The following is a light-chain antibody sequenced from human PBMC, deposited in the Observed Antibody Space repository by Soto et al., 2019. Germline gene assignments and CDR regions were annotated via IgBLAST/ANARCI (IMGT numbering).Light chain of an antibody. J-gene: IGLJ2*01. CDR3: ISYTSSSGVV. V-gene: IGLV2-14*01. Sequence: QSALTQPASVSGSPGQSITISCTGTSSDVGGYNYVSWYQQHPGKAPKLMIYEVSNRPSGVSNRFSGSMSGNTASLTISGLQAEDEADYYCISYTSSSGVVFGGGTKVTVL. CDR2: EVS. CDR1: SSDVGGYNY.